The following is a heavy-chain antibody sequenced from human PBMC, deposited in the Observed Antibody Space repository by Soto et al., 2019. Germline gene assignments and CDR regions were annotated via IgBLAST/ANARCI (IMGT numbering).Heavy chain of an antibody. CDR1: GYSFAGYW. D-gene: IGHD3-22*01. J-gene: IGHJ4*02. Sequence: GASLKISCKGSGYSFAGYWITWVRQKPGKGLGWMGRIAPSDSQTYYSPSFRGHVTISATKSITTVFLQWCSLRASDTAMYYCARQIYDSDTGPNFQYYFDSWGQGTPVTVSS. CDR2: IAPSDSQT. V-gene: IGHV5-10-1*01. CDR3: ARQIYDSDTGPNFQYYFDS.